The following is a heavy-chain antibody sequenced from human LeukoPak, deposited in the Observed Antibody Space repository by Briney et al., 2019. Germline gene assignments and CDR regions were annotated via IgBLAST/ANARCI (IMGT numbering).Heavy chain of an antibody. CDR2: IIPIFGTA. J-gene: IGHJ4*02. V-gene: IGHV1-69*01. D-gene: IGHD6-13*01. CDR1: GGTFSSYA. CDR3: ARDGRDSSSWYYFDY. Sequence: SVKVSCTASGGTFSSYAISWVRQAPGQGLEWMGGIIPIFGTANYAQKFQGRVTITADESTSTAYMELSSLRSEDTAVYYCARDGRDSSSWYYFDYWGQGTLVTVSS.